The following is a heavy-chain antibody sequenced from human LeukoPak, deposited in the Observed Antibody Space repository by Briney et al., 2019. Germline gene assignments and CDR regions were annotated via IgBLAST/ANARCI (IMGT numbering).Heavy chain of an antibody. D-gene: IGHD6-19*01. CDR2: MYYSGST. Sequence: SETLSLTCTVSGGSISSNYWSWIRQPPGKGLEWIGYMYYSGSTNYNPSLKSRVTISVDTSKNQFSLKLSSVTAADTAVYYCARLGGWRYFDHWGQATLVTVSS. CDR3: ARLGGWRYFDH. CDR1: GGSISSNY. V-gene: IGHV4-59*08. J-gene: IGHJ4*02.